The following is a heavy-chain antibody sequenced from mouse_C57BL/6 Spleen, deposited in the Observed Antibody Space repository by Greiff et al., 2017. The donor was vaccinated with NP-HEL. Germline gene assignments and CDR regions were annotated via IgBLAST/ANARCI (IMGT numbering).Heavy chain of an antibody. V-gene: IGHV1-9*01. D-gene: IGHD1-1*01. J-gene: IGHJ3*01. CDR1: GYTFTGYW. Sequence: VQLQQSGAELMKPGASVKLSCKATGYTFTGYWIEWVKQRPGHGLEWIGEILPGSGSTNYNEKFKGKATFTADTSSNTAYMQLSSLTTEDSAIYDCARADLFYYGSSYAWFAYWGQGTLVTVSA. CDR2: ILPGSGST. CDR3: ARADLFYYGSSYAWFAY.